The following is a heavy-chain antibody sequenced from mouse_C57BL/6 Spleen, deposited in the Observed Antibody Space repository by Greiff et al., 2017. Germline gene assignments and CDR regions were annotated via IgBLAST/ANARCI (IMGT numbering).Heavy chain of an antibody. D-gene: IGHD2-3*01. V-gene: IGHV5-9-1*02. CDR1: GFTFSSYA. CDR2: ISSGGDYI. J-gene: IGHJ4*01. CDR3: TRVSYDGYHYYAMDY. Sequence: EVQLVESGEGLVKPGGSLKLSCAASGFTFSSYAMSWVRQTPEKRLEWVAYISSGGDYIYYADTVKGRFTISRDNARNTLYLQMSSLKSEDTAMYYCTRVSYDGYHYYAMDYWGQGTSVTVSS.